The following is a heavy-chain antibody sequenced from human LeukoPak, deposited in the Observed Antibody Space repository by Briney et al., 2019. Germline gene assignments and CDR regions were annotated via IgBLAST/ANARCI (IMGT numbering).Heavy chain of an antibody. V-gene: IGHV3-23*01. CDR3: ARVRDYYDSRGYYFEYFDH. CDR2: ITGNGATT. CDR1: GFTVSSNS. Sequence: GGSLRLSCTVSGFTVSSNSMNWVRQAPGKGLEWVSGITGNGATTYYADSVKGRFTISKDNSRNTVYLQMNSLRAEDTAVYYCARVRDYYDSRGYYFEYFDHWGQGTLVTVSS. J-gene: IGHJ1*01. D-gene: IGHD3-22*01.